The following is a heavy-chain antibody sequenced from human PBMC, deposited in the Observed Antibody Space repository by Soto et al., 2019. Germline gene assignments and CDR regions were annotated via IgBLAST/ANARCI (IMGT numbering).Heavy chain of an antibody. CDR3: ARGPGRGGYYYGMDV. J-gene: IGHJ6*02. D-gene: IGHD3-16*01. CDR1: GCTFSSYA. CDR2: IIPIFGTA. Sequence: SVKVSCKASGCTFSSYAISWVRQAPGQGLEWMGGIIPIFGTANYAQKFQGRVTITADESTSTAYMELSSLRSEDTAVYYCARGPGRGGYYYGMDVWGQGTTVTVSS. V-gene: IGHV1-69*13.